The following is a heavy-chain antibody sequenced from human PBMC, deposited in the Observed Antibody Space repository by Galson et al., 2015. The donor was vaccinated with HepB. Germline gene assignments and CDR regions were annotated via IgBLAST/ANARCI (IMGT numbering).Heavy chain of an antibody. CDR2: ISGSGGST. D-gene: IGHD6-13*01. CDR3: AKGGNIAAAGTFNFDY. Sequence: SLRLSCAASGFTFSGFGMHWVRQAPGKGLEWVSAISGSGGSTYYADSVKGRFTISRDNSKNTLYLQMNSLRAEDTAVYYCAKGGNIAAAGTFNFDYWGQGTLVTVSS. V-gene: IGHV3-23*01. J-gene: IGHJ4*02. CDR1: GFTFSGFG.